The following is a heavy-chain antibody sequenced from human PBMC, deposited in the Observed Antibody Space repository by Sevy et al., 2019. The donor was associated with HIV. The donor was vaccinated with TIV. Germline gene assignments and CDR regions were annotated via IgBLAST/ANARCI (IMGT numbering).Heavy chain of an antibody. D-gene: IGHD6-13*01. J-gene: IGHJ6*02. V-gene: IGHV1-18*01. CDR3: ARDKGVSAAGSHYYYYYGMDV. CDR2: ISAYNGST. Sequence: ASVKVSCKASGYTFTSYGISWVRQAPGQGLEWMGWISAYNGSTNYAQKLQGRVTMTTDTSTSTAYMELRSLRSDDTAVYYCARDKGVSAAGSHYYYYYGMDVWGQGTTVTVSS. CDR1: GYTFTSYG.